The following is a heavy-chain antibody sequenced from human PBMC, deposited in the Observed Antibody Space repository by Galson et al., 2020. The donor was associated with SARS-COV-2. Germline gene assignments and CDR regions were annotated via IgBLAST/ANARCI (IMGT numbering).Heavy chain of an antibody. Sequence: ASETLSLTCTVSGGSISSYSWSWIRQPAGKGLEWIGRIYTSGSTNYNPSLKSRVTMSVDTSKNQFSLKLSSVTAADTAVYYCARGGDVWNDVFFDYWGQGTLVTVSS. D-gene: IGHD1-1*01. V-gene: IGHV4-4*07. CDR2: IYTSGST. J-gene: IGHJ4*02. CDR1: GGSISSYS. CDR3: ARGGDVWNDVFFDY.